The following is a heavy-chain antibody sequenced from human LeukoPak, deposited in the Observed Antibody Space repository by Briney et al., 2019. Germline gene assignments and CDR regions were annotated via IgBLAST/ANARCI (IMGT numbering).Heavy chain of an antibody. V-gene: IGHV3-23*01. Sequence: GGSLRLSCAASGFTFSSYAMSWVRQAPGKGLEWVSAISGSGGSTYYADSVKGRFTISRDNSKNTLYLQMNSLRAEDTAIYYCAKDGSGCSGGSCYQNFDYWGQGTLVTVSS. D-gene: IGHD2-15*01. CDR3: AKDGSGCSGGSCYQNFDY. J-gene: IGHJ4*02. CDR1: GFTFSSYA. CDR2: ISGSGGST.